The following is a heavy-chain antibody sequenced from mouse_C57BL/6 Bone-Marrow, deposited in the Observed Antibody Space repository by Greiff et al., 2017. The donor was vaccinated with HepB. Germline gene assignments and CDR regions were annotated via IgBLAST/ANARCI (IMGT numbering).Heavy chain of an antibody. D-gene: IGHD2-4*01. CDR1: GFSLTSYG. Sequence: QVQLKESGPGLVQPSQSLSITCTVSGFSLTSYGVHWVRQSPGKGLEWLGVIWRGGSTDYNAAFMSRLSITKDNSKSQVFFKMNSLQADDTAIYYCAKNPGYDYLWSFDVWGTGTTVTVSS. V-gene: IGHV2-5*01. CDR3: AKNPGYDYLWSFDV. CDR2: IWRGGST. J-gene: IGHJ1*03.